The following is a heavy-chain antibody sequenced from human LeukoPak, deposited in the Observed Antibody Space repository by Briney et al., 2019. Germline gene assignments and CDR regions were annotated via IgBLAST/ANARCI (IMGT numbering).Heavy chain of an antibody. V-gene: IGHV3-48*03. CDR1: GFTFSSYE. Sequence: GGSLTLSCAASGFTFSSYEMNWVRQAPGWGLDWVSYISSSGTTIYYADSVKGRFTISRDNAKNSLYLQMNSLRAEDTAVYYCARISESEWYFDFWGRGTLVTVSS. J-gene: IGHJ2*01. CDR3: ARISESEWYFDF. CDR2: ISSSGTTI. D-gene: IGHD1-14*01.